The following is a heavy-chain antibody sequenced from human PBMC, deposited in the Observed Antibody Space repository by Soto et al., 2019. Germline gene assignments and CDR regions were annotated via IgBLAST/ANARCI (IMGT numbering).Heavy chain of an antibody. CDR3: ARDVARPYYGSGLGGMDV. V-gene: IGHV1-69*13. CDR2: IIPIFGTA. D-gene: IGHD3-10*01. Sequence: SVKVSCKASGGTFSSYAISWVRQAPGQGLEWMGGIIPIFGTANYAQKFQGRVTITADESTSTAYMELSSLRSEDTAVYYCARDVARPYYGSGLGGMDVWGQGTTVTSP. CDR1: GGTFSSYA. J-gene: IGHJ6*02.